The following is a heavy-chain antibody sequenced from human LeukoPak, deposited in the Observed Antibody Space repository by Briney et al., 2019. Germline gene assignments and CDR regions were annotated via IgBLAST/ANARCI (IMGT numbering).Heavy chain of an antibody. CDR2: INPNSGGT. CDR3: ARLPRNYADYVAY. J-gene: IGHJ4*02. V-gene: IGHV1-2*04. D-gene: IGHD1-7*01. Sequence: GASVKVSCKASGYTFTDYYINWGRQAPGQGLEWMGWINPNSGGTNYAQKFQGWGTVTSDTSISTAYMELSRLRSGDTAIYYCARLPRNYADYVAYWGQGTLVTVSS. CDR1: GYTFTDYY.